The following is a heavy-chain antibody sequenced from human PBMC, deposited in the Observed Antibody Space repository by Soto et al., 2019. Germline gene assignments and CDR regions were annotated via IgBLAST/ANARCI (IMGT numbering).Heavy chain of an antibody. J-gene: IGHJ6*02. Sequence: ASVKVSCKASGYTFTGYYMHWVRQAPGQGLEWMGWINPNSGGTNYAQKFQGWVTMTRDTSISTAYMELSRLRSDDTAVYYCARERQQPWGYYYYYYGMDVWGQGTTVTVSS. V-gene: IGHV1-2*04. D-gene: IGHD6-13*01. CDR3: ARERQQPWGYYYYYYGMDV. CDR2: INPNSGGT. CDR1: GYTFTGYY.